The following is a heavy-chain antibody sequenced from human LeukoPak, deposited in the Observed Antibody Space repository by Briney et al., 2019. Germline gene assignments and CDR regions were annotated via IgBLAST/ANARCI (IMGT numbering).Heavy chain of an antibody. CDR3: AREDSAFSYFDY. CDR2: INPNSGGT. Sequence: ASVKVSCKASGYTFTGYYMHWVRQAPGQGLEWMGWINPNSGGTNYAQKFQGRVTMTRDTSISTAYMELSRLRSDDTAVYYCAREDSAFSYFDYWGQGTLVTVSS. J-gene: IGHJ4*02. D-gene: IGHD3-3*02. V-gene: IGHV1-2*02. CDR1: GYTFTGYY.